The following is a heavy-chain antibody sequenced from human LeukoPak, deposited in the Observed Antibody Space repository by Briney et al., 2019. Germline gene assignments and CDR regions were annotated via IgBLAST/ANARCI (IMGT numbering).Heavy chain of an antibody. CDR3: SRRVDSTRWFDP. J-gene: IGHJ5*02. CDR2: ISGDGTTT. Sequence: AGSLRLSCAAAGFTFSNYFMQWVRQAPGKGLVWVSRISGDGTTTIYADSVKGRFTISRDNDKNTLYLQMNSLRDDDTAVYYCSRRVDSTRWFDPWGQGTLVTVSS. D-gene: IGHD2-15*01. V-gene: IGHV3-74*01. CDR1: GFTFSNYF.